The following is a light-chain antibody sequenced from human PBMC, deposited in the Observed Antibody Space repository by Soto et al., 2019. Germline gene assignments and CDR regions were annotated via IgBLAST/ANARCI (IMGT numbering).Light chain of an antibody. CDR2: AAS. V-gene: IGKV1-27*01. CDR1: QGVANH. J-gene: IGKJ4*01. Sequence: DIQMTQSPSSLSASVGDRVSITCRASQGVANHLAWYQQKPGGVPELLISAASTLESGVPSRFRGSGSKKDFTLTISSLQPGDVGTYYCQEYDSVRLTFGGGTKVDIK. CDR3: QEYDSVRLT.